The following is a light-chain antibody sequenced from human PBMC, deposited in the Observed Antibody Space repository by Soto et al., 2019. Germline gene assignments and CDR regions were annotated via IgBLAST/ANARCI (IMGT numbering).Light chain of an antibody. Sequence: QPVLTQSPSASASLGASVKLTCTLSSGHTTYAIAWHQQQPEKGPRYLMNLNSDGSHSKGDGIPDRFSGSSSGAERYLTISSLQSEDEADYYCQTWGTGPLVFGGGTKGTVL. CDR1: SGHTTYA. CDR3: QTWGTGPLV. CDR2: LNSDGSH. J-gene: IGLJ2*01. V-gene: IGLV4-69*01.